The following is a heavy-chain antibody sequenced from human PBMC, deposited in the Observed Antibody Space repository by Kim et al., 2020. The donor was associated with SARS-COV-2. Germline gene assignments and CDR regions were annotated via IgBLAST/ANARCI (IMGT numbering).Heavy chain of an antibody. V-gene: IGHV4-39*07. Sequence: SETLSLTCTVSGGSISSSSYYWGWIRQPPGKGLEWIGSIYYSGSTYYNPSLKSRVTISVDTSKNQFSLKLSSVTAADTAVYYCARDQCSGGSCYMYYYYYGMDVWGQGTTVTVSS. D-gene: IGHD2-15*01. CDR2: IYYSGST. CDR3: ARDQCSGGSCYMYYYYYGMDV. CDR1: GGSISSSSYY. J-gene: IGHJ6*02.